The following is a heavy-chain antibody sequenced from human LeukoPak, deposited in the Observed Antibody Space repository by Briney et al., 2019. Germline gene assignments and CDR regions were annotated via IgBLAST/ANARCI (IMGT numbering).Heavy chain of an antibody. D-gene: IGHD6-19*01. V-gene: IGHV4-59*08. J-gene: IGHJ4*02. Sequence: SETLSLTCTVSGGSISSYYWSWIRQPPGKGLEWIGYIYYSGSTNYNPSLKSRVTISVDTSKNQFSLKLSSVTAADTAVYYCARHYGGWPQFDYWGQGTLVTVSS. CDR3: ARHYGGWPQFDY. CDR1: GGSISSYY. CDR2: IYYSGST.